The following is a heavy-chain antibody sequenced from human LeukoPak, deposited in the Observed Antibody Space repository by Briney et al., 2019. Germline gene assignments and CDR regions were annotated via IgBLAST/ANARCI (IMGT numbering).Heavy chain of an antibody. J-gene: IGHJ4*02. D-gene: IGHD3-10*01. CDR2: ISAYNGNT. V-gene: IGHV1-18*01. CDR1: GYTFTSYG. CDR3: ARKGNYYGSGSHDY. Sequence: GASVKVSCKASGYTFTSYGISWVRQAPGQGLEWMGWISAYNGNTNYAQKLQGRVTMTTDTSTSTAYTELRSLRSDDTAVYYCARKGNYYGSGSHDYWGQGTLVTVSS.